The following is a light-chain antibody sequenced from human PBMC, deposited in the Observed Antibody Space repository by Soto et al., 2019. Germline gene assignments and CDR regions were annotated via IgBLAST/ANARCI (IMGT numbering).Light chain of an antibody. CDR3: QVWDSDSEHYV. CDR1: NIGTKS. CDR2: DDT. J-gene: IGLJ1*01. V-gene: IGLV3-21*02. Sequence: SYVPTQPSSVSVAPGQTARIPCGGDNIGTKSVHWYRQRPGQAPVLVVYDDTSRPSGTPDRVSGSNSGNTATLTISRVEAGDEADYYCQVWDSDSEHYVFGGGTKLTVL.